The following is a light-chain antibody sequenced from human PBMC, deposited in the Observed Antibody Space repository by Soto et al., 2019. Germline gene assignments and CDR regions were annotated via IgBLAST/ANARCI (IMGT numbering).Light chain of an antibody. CDR3: HVWDSSSDHVV. Sequence: SYELTQPPSVSVAPGKTARITCGGNNIGSKSVHWYPQKPGQAPVLVIYYDSDRPSGIPERFSGSNSGNTATLTIRRVEAGDEADYYCHVWDSSSDHVVFGGGTKLTVL. V-gene: IGLV3-21*04. J-gene: IGLJ2*01. CDR2: YDS. CDR1: NIGSKS.